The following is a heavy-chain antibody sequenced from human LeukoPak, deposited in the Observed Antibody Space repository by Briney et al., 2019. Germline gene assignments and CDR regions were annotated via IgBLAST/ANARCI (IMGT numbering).Heavy chain of an antibody. CDR1: GYTFTGYY. CDR2: INPNSGDT. CDR3: ARELERAFAI. V-gene: IGHV1-2*02. J-gene: IGHJ3*02. Sequence: ASVKVSCKASGYTFTGYYLHWVRQAPGQGLEWMGRINPNSGDTNYAQKFQGRVTMTRDTSISTAYMELSGLRFDDTAAYYCARELERAFAIWGQGTMVTASS.